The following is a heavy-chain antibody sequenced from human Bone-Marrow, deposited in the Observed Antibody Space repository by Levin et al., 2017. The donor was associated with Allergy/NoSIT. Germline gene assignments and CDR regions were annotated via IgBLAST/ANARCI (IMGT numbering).Heavy chain of an antibody. Sequence: SETLSLTCTVSGGSINTSDYYWGWIRQPPGKGLEWIGNIFYTESTNYNPSLKSRVTISVDTSKNQFSLKLRSVTAADTAVYYCATSSGYCSGGSCYCKVFGDYWGQGTLVTVSS. V-gene: IGHV4-39*01. CDR2: IFYTEST. CDR1: GGSINTSDYY. CDR3: ATSSGYCSGGSCYCKVFGDY. D-gene: IGHD2-15*01. J-gene: IGHJ4*02.